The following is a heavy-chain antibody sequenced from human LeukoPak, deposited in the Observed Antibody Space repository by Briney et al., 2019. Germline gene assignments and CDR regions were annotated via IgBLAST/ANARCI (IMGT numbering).Heavy chain of an antibody. CDR1: GFIFSNYW. Sequence: PGGSLRLSCATSGFIFSNYWMTWVRQAPGKGLEWVANIKPDGSEDYYVDSVKGRFTISRDNAKNSLYLQINSLRAEDTAVYYCARDGYSGSYYDYWGQGTLVTVSS. CDR3: ARDGYSGSYYDY. D-gene: IGHD1-26*01. V-gene: IGHV3-7*01. J-gene: IGHJ4*02. CDR2: IKPDGSED.